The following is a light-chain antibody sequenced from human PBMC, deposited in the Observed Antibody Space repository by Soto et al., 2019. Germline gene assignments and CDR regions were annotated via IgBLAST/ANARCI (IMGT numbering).Light chain of an antibody. CDR2: DAS. Sequence: DIHLTQSPSSLSASLGDKVTITCRASQSIRSYLNWVQQKPGKAPKLLIYDASSLQTGVPSRFSGGGSRTDFTLTITSLQPEDFATYYCQQTSSAPFTFGHGTKVDI. CDR3: QQTSSAPFT. CDR1: QSIRSY. J-gene: IGKJ3*01. V-gene: IGKV1-39*01.